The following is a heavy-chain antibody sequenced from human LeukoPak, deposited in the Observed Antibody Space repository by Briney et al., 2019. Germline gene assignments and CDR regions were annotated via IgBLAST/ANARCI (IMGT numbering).Heavy chain of an antibody. CDR1: GGSISSYF. Sequence: PSETLSLTCTVSGGSISSYFWSWIRQPPGKGLEWIGYVYYSGSTNYNPSLKSRVTISVDTSKNQFSLKLSSVTAADTAVYYCARVLDLSKRGLDAFDIWGQGTVVTVSS. CDR3: ARVLDLSKRGLDAFDI. D-gene: IGHD3-16*01. CDR2: VYYSGST. J-gene: IGHJ3*02. V-gene: IGHV4-59*01.